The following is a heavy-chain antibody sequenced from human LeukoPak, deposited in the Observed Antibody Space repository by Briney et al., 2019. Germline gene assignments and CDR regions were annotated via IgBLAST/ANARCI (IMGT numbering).Heavy chain of an antibody. J-gene: IGHJ4*02. V-gene: IGHV4-4*07. Sequence: SETLSLTCTVSGGSISSYYWSWIRQPAGKGLEWIGRIYTSGSTNYNPSLKSRVTMSVDTSKNRFSLKLSSVTAADTAVYYCARAQHRSPNHSSGWYVGYWGQGTLVTVSS. D-gene: IGHD6-19*01. CDR3: ARAQHRSPNHSSGWYVGY. CDR1: GGSISSYY. CDR2: IYTSGST.